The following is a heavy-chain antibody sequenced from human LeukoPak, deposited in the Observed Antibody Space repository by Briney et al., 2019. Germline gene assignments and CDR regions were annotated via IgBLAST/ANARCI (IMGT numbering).Heavy chain of an antibody. J-gene: IGHJ4*02. Sequence: GGSLRLSCAASGFTISSYGMHWVRQAPGKGLEWVAVISYDGSNKYYADSVKGRFTISRDNSKNTLYLQMNSLRAEDTAVYYCARDNYYDSSGYYYRYSYFDYWGQGTLVTVSS. CDR1: GFTISSYG. CDR3: ARDNYYDSSGYYYRYSYFDY. V-gene: IGHV3-30*03. D-gene: IGHD3-22*01. CDR2: ISYDGSNK.